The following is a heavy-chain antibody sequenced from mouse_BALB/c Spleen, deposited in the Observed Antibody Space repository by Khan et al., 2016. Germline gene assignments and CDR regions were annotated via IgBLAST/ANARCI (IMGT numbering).Heavy chain of an antibody. J-gene: IGHJ2*01. Sequence: EVQLQESGPGLVKPSQSLSLTCTVTGYSITSDYAWNWIRQFPGNKLEWMGYISYSGSTSYNPSLKSRISITRDTSKNQFFLQLNSVTTEDPTTYYGASSALTYFDYWGQGTTLTVSS. D-gene: IGHD4-1*01. CDR3: ASSALTYFDY. V-gene: IGHV3-2*02. CDR2: ISYSGST. CDR1: GYSITSDYA.